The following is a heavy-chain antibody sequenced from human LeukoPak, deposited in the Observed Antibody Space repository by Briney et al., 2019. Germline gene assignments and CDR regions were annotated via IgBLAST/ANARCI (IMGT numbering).Heavy chain of an antibody. D-gene: IGHD3-22*01. J-gene: IGHJ4*02. V-gene: IGHV3-7*01. CDR2: IKQDGSEK. Sequence: GGSLRLSCAASGFSFSTYWMSWVRQAPGKRPEWMADIKQDGSEKYYVDSVKGRFTISRDNAKNSLFLQMNSLRAGDTAMYYCVRGKGYYEIRGQGTLVTVSS. CDR1: GFSFSTYW. CDR3: VRGKGYYEI.